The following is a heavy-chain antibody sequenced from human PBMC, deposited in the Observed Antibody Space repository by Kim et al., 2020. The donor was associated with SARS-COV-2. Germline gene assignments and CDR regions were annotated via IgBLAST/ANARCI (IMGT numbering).Heavy chain of an antibody. CDR3: AKPAAGTGYNWFDR. V-gene: IGHV3-48*02. Sequence: ATVKGLFTTSIDNAKNTLYLQMNSLRDEDTAVYYCAKPAAGTGYNWFDRWGQGTLVTGSS. D-gene: IGHD6-13*01. J-gene: IGHJ5*02.